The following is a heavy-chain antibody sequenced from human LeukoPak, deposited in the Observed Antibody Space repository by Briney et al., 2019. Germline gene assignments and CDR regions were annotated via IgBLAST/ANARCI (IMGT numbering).Heavy chain of an antibody. CDR1: GFTFSNAW. CDR2: IKSITDGGTT. V-gene: IGHV3-15*01. D-gene: IGHD4-17*01. CDR3: TTVDYGDAFDI. J-gene: IGHJ3*02. Sequence: NPGGSLRLSCAASGFTFSNAWMSWVRQAPGKGLEWVGLIKSITDGGTTDYAAPLKGRFTISRDDLKNMLYLQMNSLKTEDTAVYYCTTVDYGDAFDIWGQGTMVTVPS.